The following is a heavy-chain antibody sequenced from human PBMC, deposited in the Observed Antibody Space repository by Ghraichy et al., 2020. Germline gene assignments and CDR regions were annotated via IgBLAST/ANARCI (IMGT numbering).Heavy chain of an antibody. V-gene: IGHV3-64*02. CDR2: ISRDGSST. Sequence: GGSLRLFCAASGFSFSAYSMHWVRQAPGKGLEYVSAISRDGSSTYYADSVKGRFIISRDNAKNTLFLQMGSLRVEDMAVYHCAKVQCSSWANPPAYDAFDIWGQGTMVTVSS. CDR1: GFSFSAYS. J-gene: IGHJ3*02. D-gene: IGHD2-2*01. CDR3: AKVQCSSWANPPAYDAFDI.